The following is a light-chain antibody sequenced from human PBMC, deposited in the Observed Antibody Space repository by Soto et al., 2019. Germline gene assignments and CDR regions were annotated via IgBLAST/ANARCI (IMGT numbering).Light chain of an antibody. V-gene: IGKV1-33*01. J-gene: IGKJ5*01. Sequence: DNETTQCPCSLSASLGDRDTINFQASQNINNYLNWYQQKPGRAPKLLIYDASNLEAGVPSRFRGSGSGTDFTFTISRLQPEDISTYYCQQYENLPAFGQGTRLEI. CDR2: DAS. CDR1: QNINNY. CDR3: QQYENLPA.